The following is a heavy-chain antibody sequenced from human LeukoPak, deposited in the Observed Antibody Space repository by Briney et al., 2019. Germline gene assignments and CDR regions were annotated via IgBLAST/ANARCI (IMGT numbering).Heavy chain of an antibody. J-gene: IGHJ4*02. CDR3: ARDPRGSQWTFFDY. CDR2: IYTSGST. D-gene: IGHD2-15*01. CDR1: GGSISSGSYY. Sequence: PSQTLSLTCTVSGGSISSGSYYWSWIRQPAGKGLEWIGRIYTSGSTNYNPSLKSRVTISVDTSKNQFSLKLNSVTAADTAVYYCARDPRGSQWTFFDYWGQGTLVTVSS. V-gene: IGHV4-61*02.